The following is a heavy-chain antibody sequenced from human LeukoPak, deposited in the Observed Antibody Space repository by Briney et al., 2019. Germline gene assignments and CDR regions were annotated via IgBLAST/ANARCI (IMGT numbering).Heavy chain of an antibody. J-gene: IGHJ4*02. CDR2: ISVYNGYT. Sequence: ASVKVSCKASGYTFTSYDINWVRQAPGQGLEWMGWISVYNGYTNYVQNLQGRVTMTTDTSTSTAYMELRSLSSDDTAVYYCARDSNWRFDYWGQGTLITVSS. V-gene: IGHV1-18*01. CDR1: GYTFTSYD. D-gene: IGHD7-27*01. CDR3: ARDSNWRFDY.